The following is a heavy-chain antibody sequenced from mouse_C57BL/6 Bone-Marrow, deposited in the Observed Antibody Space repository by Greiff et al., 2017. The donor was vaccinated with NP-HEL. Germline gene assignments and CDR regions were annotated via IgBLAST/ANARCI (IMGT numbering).Heavy chain of an antibody. CDR2: ISNLAYSI. CDR1: GFTFSDYG. V-gene: IGHV5-15*01. CDR3: ARRYGSRYWYFDV. Sequence: EVQGVESGGGLVQPGGSLKLSCAASGFTFSDYGMAWVRQAPRKGPEWVAFISNLAYSIYYADTVTGRFTISRENAKNTLYLEMSSLRSEDTAMYYCARRYGSRYWYFDVWGTGTTVTVSS. D-gene: IGHD1-1*01. J-gene: IGHJ1*03.